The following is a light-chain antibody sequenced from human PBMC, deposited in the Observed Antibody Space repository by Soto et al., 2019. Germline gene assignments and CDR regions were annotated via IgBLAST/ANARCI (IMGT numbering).Light chain of an antibody. CDR3: MQALQTPGT. Sequence: DSVMTQPPLSLPVTRGEPASISCTSSQNLLHSNGYNYVDWYLQKREQSRQLLLYGGSNRASGLPERFTGSGSGKDFTLRISRVEADDGGVYYSMQALQTPGTFGQGTKVDIK. J-gene: IGKJ1*01. V-gene: IGKV2-28*01. CDR1: QNLLHSNGYNY. CDR2: GGS.